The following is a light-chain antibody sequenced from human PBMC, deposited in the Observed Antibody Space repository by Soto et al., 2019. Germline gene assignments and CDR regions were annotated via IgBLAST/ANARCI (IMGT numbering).Light chain of an antibody. J-gene: IGKJ1*01. Sequence: DIQMTQSPSTLSASVGDRVTITCRASQSISSWLAWYQQKPGKAPKLLIYEASNLESGVPSSFSGSGSGTEFTLTISSPQPDDFATYYCQQYNTYPRTFGQGTKVEIK. CDR2: EAS. CDR3: QQYNTYPRT. V-gene: IGKV1-5*03. CDR1: QSISSW.